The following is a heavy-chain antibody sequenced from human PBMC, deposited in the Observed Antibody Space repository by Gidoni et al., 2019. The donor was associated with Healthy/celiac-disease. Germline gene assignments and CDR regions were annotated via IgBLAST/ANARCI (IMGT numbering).Heavy chain of an antibody. CDR2: IWYDGSNK. V-gene: IGHV3-33*01. Sequence: QVQLVESGGGVVKPGRSLRLSCAASGFPFSSYGMHWVRQAPGKGLEWVSVIWYDGSNKYYADSVKGRFTISRDNSKNTLYLQMNSLRAEDTAVYYCAMAMAGHQLPKLPESDAFDIWGQGTMVTVSS. CDR3: AMAMAGHQLPKLPESDAFDI. J-gene: IGHJ3*02. D-gene: IGHD2-2*01. CDR1: GFPFSSYG.